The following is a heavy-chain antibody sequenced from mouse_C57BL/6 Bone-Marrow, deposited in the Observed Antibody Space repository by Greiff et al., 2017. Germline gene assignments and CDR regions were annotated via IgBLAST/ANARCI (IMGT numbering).Heavy chain of an antibody. CDR3: ARDYYGSSYVDWYFDV. D-gene: IGHD1-1*01. V-gene: IGHV1-26*01. Sequence: VQLQQSGPELVKPGASVKISCKASGYTFTDYYMNWVKQSHGKSLEWIGDINPNNGGTSYNQKCKGKATLTVDKSSSTAYMELRSLTSEDSAVYYCARDYYGSSYVDWYFDVWGTGTTVTVSS. J-gene: IGHJ1*03. CDR2: INPNNGGT. CDR1: GYTFTDYY.